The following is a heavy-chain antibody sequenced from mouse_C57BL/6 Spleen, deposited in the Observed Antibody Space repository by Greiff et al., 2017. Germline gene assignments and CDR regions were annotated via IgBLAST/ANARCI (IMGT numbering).Heavy chain of an antibody. Sequence: EVQRVESGPGLVKPSQSLSLTCSVTGYSITSGYYWNWIRQFPGNKLEWMGYISYDGSNNYNPSLKNRISITRDTSKNQFFLKLNSVTTEDTATYYCARDDPNYYGSSYGYFDVWGTGTTVTVSS. J-gene: IGHJ1*03. CDR2: ISYDGSN. CDR3: ARDDPNYYGSSYGYFDV. V-gene: IGHV3-6*01. D-gene: IGHD1-1*01. CDR1: GYSITSGYY.